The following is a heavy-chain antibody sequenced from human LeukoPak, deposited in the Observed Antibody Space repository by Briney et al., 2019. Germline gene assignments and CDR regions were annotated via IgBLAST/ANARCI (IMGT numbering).Heavy chain of an antibody. Sequence: GGSLRLSCVASGFTFSSYAMSWVRQAPGKGLEWVSAISGSGGSTYYADSVKGRFTISRDNSKNTLYLQMNSLRAEDTAVYYCAKDSHSASCGGDCYYPNLFDPWGQGTLVTVSS. J-gene: IGHJ5*02. CDR2: ISGSGGST. CDR1: GFTFSSYA. V-gene: IGHV3-23*01. CDR3: AKDSHSASCGGDCYYPNLFDP. D-gene: IGHD2-21*02.